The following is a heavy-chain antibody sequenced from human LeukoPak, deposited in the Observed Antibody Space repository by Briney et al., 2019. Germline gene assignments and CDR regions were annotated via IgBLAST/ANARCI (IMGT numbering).Heavy chain of an antibody. CDR2: IKQDGSAK. J-gene: IGHJ3*02. V-gene: IGHV3-7*01. CDR1: GFTFTRYD. D-gene: IGHD3-10*01. Sequence: GGSLRLSCEASGFTFTRYDMHWVRQAPGKGLEWVAHIKQDGSAKYYVDSVKGRFTISRDNVKNSLYLQMNSLRVEDTAVYYCAGRAGSLWFGERAFDIWGQGTMVTVSS. CDR3: AGRAGSLWFGERAFDI.